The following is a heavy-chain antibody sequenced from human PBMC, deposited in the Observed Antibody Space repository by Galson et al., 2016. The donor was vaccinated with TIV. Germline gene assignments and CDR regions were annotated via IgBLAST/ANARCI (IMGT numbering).Heavy chain of an antibody. D-gene: IGHD1-1*01. J-gene: IGHJ3*02. V-gene: IGHV3-49*03. CDR1: GFTFGHYA. Sequence: SLRLSCAASGFTFGHYAVNWFRQAPGKGLEWVGFITSKTYGATTEYAASVKGRFTISRDDSRNIAYLQMNSLNTEDTDVYYCTRTAMGSTRNAFDIWGQGTVVTVSS. CDR3: TRTAMGSTRNAFDI. CDR2: ITSKTYGATT.